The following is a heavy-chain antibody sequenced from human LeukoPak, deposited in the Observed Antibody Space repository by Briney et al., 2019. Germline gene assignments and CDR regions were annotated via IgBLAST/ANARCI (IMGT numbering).Heavy chain of an antibody. CDR2: ISCSGGST. CDR1: GFTFSSYA. V-gene: IGHV3-23*01. CDR3: AKADAAIAYFDY. D-gene: IGHD2-2*02. J-gene: IGHJ4*02. Sequence: GGSLRLSCAASGFTFSSYAMSWVRQAPGKGLEWVSAISCSGGSTYYADSVKGRFTISRDNSKNTLYLQINSLRAEDTAVYYCAKADAAIAYFDYWGQGTLVTVSS.